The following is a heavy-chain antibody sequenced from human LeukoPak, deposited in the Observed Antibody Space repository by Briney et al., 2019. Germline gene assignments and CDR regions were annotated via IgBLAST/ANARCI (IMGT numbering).Heavy chain of an antibody. J-gene: IGHJ3*02. V-gene: IGHV4-34*01. Sequence: SETLSLTCTIYGGPFNGYYWSWIRQPPGKGLEWIGEINHSGTTNYNPSLESRVTISVDTSKNQFSLKLSSVTAADTAVYYCARAEGTGVTRVAFDIWGKGKMVTV. CDR2: INHSGTT. CDR3: ARAEGTGVTRVAFDI. CDR1: GGPFNGYY. D-gene: IGHD1-26*01.